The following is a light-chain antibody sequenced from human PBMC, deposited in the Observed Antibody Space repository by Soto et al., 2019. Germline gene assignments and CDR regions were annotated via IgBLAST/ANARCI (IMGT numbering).Light chain of an antibody. J-gene: IGLJ2*01. Sequence: QSALTQPASVSGSRGQSVTISCTGTNSDVGGPNYVSWYQHHPGKAPRLMIYDVSHRPPGVSDRFSGSKSGNTASLTISGLHAEDEADYYCSSFTSNNKAVFGGRTKLTVL. CDR2: DVS. V-gene: IGLV2-14*03. CDR1: NSDVGGPNY. CDR3: SSFTSNNKAV.